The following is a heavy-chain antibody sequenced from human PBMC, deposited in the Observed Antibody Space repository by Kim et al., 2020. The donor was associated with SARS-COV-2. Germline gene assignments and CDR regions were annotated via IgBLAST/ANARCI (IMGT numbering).Heavy chain of an antibody. J-gene: IGHJ4*02. CDR1: GFSFSTYD. CDR3: AREDVPAARRGFDY. Sequence: GGSLRLSCAASGFSFSTYDMTWVRQAPGKGLEWVSSISGSGDRTYYADSVRCRFTISRDYSNSTLYLQMNSLRAEDTAVYYCAREDVPAARRGFDYWGQG. CDR2: ISGSGDRT. V-gene: IGHV3-23*01. D-gene: IGHD2-2*01.